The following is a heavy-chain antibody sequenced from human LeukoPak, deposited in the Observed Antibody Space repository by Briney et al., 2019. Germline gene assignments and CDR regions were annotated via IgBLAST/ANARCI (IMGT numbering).Heavy chain of an antibody. D-gene: IGHD1-1*01. CDR3: ARGPTISETGYFDY. V-gene: IGHV4-34*01. CDR1: GGSFSTYY. Sequence: PSETLSLTCAVYGGSFSTYYWSWIRQSPGKGLEWIAEINHRGDTNYNPSVNSRVTISVDTSKNQFSLKVSSLTAADTAVYYCARGPTISETGYFDYWGQGTLVTVSS. J-gene: IGHJ4*03. CDR2: INHRGDT.